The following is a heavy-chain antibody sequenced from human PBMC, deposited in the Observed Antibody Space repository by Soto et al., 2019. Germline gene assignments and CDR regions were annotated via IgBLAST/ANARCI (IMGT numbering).Heavy chain of an antibody. Sequence: EVQLVESGGGLVQPGGSLRLSCAASGFTFSDLWMTWVRQAPGKGLQWVANIKQDGSAKNYVDSVKGRFTISRDNAKSSLHLQLNSLRVEDTAVYYCTRNQVKADYWGQGTLVTVSS. D-gene: IGHD3-22*01. V-gene: IGHV3-7*01. CDR1: GFTFSDLW. CDR2: IKQDGSAK. J-gene: IGHJ4*02. CDR3: TRNQVKADY.